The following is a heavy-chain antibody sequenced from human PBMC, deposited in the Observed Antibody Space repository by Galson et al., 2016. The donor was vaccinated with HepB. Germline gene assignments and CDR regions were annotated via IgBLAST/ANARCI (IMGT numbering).Heavy chain of an antibody. V-gene: IGHV3-21*01. Sequence: SLRLSCAASGFTFSSYSMHWVRQAPGEGLEWVSSISYSSSYMPYADAVKGRFTISRDNAKNSLYLQMNSLEAEDTAVYFCARDRGGGAPKLVIFDYWGQGTLVAVSS. CDR2: ISYSSSYM. CDR1: GFTFSSYS. J-gene: IGHJ4*02. D-gene: IGHD3-16*01. CDR3: ARDRGGGAPKLVIFDY.